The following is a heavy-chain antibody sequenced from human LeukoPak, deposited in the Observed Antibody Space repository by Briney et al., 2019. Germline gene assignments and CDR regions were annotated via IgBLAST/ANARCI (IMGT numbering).Heavy chain of an antibody. J-gene: IGHJ4*02. CDR3: AREIIADYYDSSGYYVN. D-gene: IGHD3-22*01. Sequence: ASVKVSCKASGYTFTSYYMHWVRQAPGQGLEWMGKINPSGGSTSYAQKFQGRVTMTRDTSTSTVYMELSSLRSEDTAVYYCAREIIADYYDSSGYYVNWGQGTLVTVSS. V-gene: IGHV1-46*01. CDR1: GYTFTSYY. CDR2: INPSGGST.